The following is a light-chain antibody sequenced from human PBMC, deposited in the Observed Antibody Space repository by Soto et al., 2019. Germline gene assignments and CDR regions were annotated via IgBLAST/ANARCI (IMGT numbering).Light chain of an antibody. J-gene: IGLJ2*01. CDR1: SSDVGGYNY. V-gene: IGLV2-14*03. CDR2: DVT. CDR3: SSYTANNTRV. Sequence: QSALTQPASVSGSPGQSITISCTGTSSDVGGYNYVSWYQQHPGKAPKLMIYDVTDRPSGVSNRFSGSKSGNTASLSISGLQPEDEADYYCSSYTANNTRVFGGGTKVTVL.